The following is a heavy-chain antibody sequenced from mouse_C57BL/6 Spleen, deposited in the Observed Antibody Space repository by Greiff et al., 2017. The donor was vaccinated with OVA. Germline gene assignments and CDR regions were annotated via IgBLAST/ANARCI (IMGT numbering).Heavy chain of an antibody. V-gene: IGHV1-62-2*01. J-gene: IGHJ3*01. CDR3: ARHAVGDYSVSSYGWFAY. D-gene: IGHD1-1*01. CDR1: GYTFTEYT. Sequence: QVHVKQSGAELVKPGASVKLSCKASGYTFTEYTIHWVKQRSGQGLEWIGWFYPGSGSIKYNEKFKDKATLTADKSSSTVYMELSRLTSEDSAVYVCARHAVGDYSVSSYGWFAYWGQGTLVTVSA. CDR2: FYPGSGSI.